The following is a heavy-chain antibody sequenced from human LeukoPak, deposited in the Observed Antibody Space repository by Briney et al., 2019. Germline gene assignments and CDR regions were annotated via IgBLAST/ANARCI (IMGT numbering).Heavy chain of an antibody. CDR1: GFTFSSYA. CDR2: ISGSGGST. Sequence: AGGSLRLSCTAPGFTFSSYAIHWVRQAPGKGLEWVSAISGSGGSTYYADSVKGRFTISRDNSKNTLYLQMNSLRAEDTAVYYCARVHGPAAVDYWGQGTLVTVSS. J-gene: IGHJ4*02. CDR3: ARVHGPAAVDY. V-gene: IGHV3-23*01. D-gene: IGHD2-2*01.